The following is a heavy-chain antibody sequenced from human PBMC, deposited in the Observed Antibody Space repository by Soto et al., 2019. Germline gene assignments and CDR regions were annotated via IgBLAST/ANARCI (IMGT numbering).Heavy chain of an antibody. D-gene: IGHD5-12*01. V-gene: IGHV3-23*01. CDR3: AQMDTMTTSAFDI. J-gene: IGHJ3*02. CDR2: ISSSSGATI. CDR1: EFTFNIYA. Sequence: GGSLRLSCTASEFTFNIYAMNWVRQAPGKGLEWVAAISSSSGATIYYADSVKGRFTISRDNSKNTLFLQMDSLRAEDTAMYYCAQMDTMTTSAFDIWGHGTMVTVSS.